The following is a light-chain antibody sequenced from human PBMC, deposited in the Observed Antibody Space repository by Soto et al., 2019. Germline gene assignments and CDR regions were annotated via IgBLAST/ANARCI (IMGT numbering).Light chain of an antibody. V-gene: IGKV1-27*01. J-gene: IGKJ4*01. Sequence: DIQMTQSPSSLSASVGDRVTITCRASQGIKNYLAWYQQKPGKIPELLIYGTSTLHSGVPTRFSGSGSGTHVTLTISSLQPEDVAVYYWQQYKSSPLTFGGGTKVEIK. CDR2: GTS. CDR1: QGIKNY. CDR3: QQYKSSPLT.